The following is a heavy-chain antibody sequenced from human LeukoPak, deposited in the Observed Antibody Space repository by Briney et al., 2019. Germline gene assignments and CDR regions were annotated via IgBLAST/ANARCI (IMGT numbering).Heavy chain of an antibody. CDR3: AETYMIRSL. J-gene: IGHJ4*02. Sequence: GGSLRLSCAASGFTFSSYSMTWVRQAPGKGLEWVANIKQDGSESYYVDSVKGRFTISRDNAKNSLFLQMNSLRAEDTAVYYCAETYMIRSLGGQGTLVTVSS. V-gene: IGHV3-7*01. CDR1: GFTFSSYS. CDR2: IKQDGSES. D-gene: IGHD3-10*01.